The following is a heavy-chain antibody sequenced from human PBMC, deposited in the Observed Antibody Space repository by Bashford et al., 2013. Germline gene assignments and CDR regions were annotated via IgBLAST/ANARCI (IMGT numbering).Heavy chain of an antibody. J-gene: IGHJ4*02. CDR1: GFTFSRYY. D-gene: IGHD5/OR15-5a*01. V-gene: IGHV3-7*03. CDR2: IKQDGSEK. CDR3: ATWIEGHFDH. Sequence: GGSLRLSCAVSGFTFSRYYMSWVRQAPGKGLEWVANIKQDGSEKYYVDSVKGRFTISRDNSKNTLYLVMDSLGVEDTAIYYCATWIEGHFDHWGQGTLVTVSS.